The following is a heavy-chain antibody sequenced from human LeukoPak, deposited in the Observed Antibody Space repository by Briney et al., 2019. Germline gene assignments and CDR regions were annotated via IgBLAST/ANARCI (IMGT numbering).Heavy chain of an antibody. CDR3: ARLPYYDILTGYYRSSSY. Sequence: GGSLRLSCAASGFTFSSYEMNWVRQAPGKGLEWVSYISSSDSTIYYADSVKGRFTISRDNAKNSLYLQMSSLRAEDTAVYYCARLPYYDILTGYYRSSSYWGQGTLVTVSS. CDR1: GFTFSSYE. CDR2: ISSSDSTI. D-gene: IGHD3-9*01. J-gene: IGHJ4*02. V-gene: IGHV3-48*03.